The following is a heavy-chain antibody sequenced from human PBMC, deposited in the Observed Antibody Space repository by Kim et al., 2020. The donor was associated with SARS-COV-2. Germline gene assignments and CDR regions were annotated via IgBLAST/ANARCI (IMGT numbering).Heavy chain of an antibody. CDR1: GFTFSSYA. J-gene: IGHJ6*02. V-gene: IGHV3-23*01. Sequence: GGSLRLSCAASGFTFSSYAMSWVRQAPGKGLEWVSAISGSGGSTYYADSVKGRFTISRDNSKNTLYLQMNSLRAEDTAVYYCAKWAGTMVRGVIMGWGGGMDVWGQGTTVTVSS. CDR2: ISGSGGST. CDR3: AKWAGTMVRGVIMGWGGGMDV. D-gene: IGHD3-10*01.